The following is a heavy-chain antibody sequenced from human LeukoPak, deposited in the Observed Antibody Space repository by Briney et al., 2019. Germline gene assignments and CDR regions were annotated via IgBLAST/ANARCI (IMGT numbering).Heavy chain of an antibody. J-gene: IGHJ5*02. CDR2: MNPSSGNT. CDR3: ARARVVPAAMYNWFDP. Sequence: GASVKVSCKASGYTFTSYDINWVRQATGQGLEWMGWMNPSSGNTGYAQKFQGRVTITRNTSIRTAYIELSSLTSEDTAVYYCARARVVPAAMYNWFDPWGQGTLVTVSS. CDR1: GYTFTSYD. D-gene: IGHD2-2*01. V-gene: IGHV1-8*03.